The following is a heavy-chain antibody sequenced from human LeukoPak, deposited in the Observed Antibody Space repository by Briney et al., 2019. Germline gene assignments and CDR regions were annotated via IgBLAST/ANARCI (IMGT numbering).Heavy chain of an antibody. J-gene: IGHJ4*02. CDR1: GFTFSSYA. D-gene: IGHD5-24*01. CDR3: ARGGGDGYNYAFDY. Sequence: GGSLRLSCAASGFTFSSYAMSWVRQAPGKGLEWVSAISGSGGSTYYADSVKGRFTISRDNSKNTLYLQMNSLRAEDTAVYYCARGGGDGYNYAFDYWGQGTLVTVSS. V-gene: IGHV3-23*01. CDR2: ISGSGGST.